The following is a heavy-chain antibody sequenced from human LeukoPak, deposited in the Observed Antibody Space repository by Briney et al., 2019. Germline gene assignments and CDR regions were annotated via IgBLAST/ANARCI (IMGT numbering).Heavy chain of an antibody. CDR3: ARAPGLVAYYFDY. V-gene: IGHV3-23*01. J-gene: IGHJ4*02. D-gene: IGHD6-19*01. Sequence: RGSLRLSCAASGFIFKNYAMNWVRQAPGKGLEWVSAITSSGGSTYYADSVKGRFTISRDNSKNTLYLQMNSLRAEDTAVYYCARAPGLVAYYFDYWGQGTLVTVSS. CDR2: ITSSGGST. CDR1: GFIFKNYA.